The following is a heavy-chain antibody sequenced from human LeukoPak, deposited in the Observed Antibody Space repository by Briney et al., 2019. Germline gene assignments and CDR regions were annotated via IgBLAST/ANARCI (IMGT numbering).Heavy chain of an antibody. D-gene: IGHD2-15*01. CDR2: INLIGGTT. CDR3: ARSYCSGGSCYYYYYMDV. CDR1: GYTFSSSY. J-gene: IGHJ6*03. V-gene: IGHV1-46*01. Sequence: GASVKVSCKASGYTFSSSYMHWVRQAPGQGLEWMGIINLIGGTTSYAQKFQGRVTMTRDTSTSTVYMELSSLRSEDTAVYYCARSYCSGGSCYYYYYMDVWGKGTTVTISS.